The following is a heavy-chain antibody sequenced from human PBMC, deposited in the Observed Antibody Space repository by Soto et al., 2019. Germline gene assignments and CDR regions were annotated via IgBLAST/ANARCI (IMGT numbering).Heavy chain of an antibody. J-gene: IGHJ4*02. CDR3: SRRREGSYSDY. Sequence: QLQLQESGPGLVKPSETLSLTCTVSGDSISSGSYYWGWIRQPPGNGLEWIASISYSGSTYYNPSLKSRVTISVDTFKNQFSLRLSSVTAADTAVYYCSRRREGSYSDYWGQGTLVTVSS. CDR1: GDSISSGSYY. CDR2: ISYSGST. V-gene: IGHV4-39*01. D-gene: IGHD3-10*01.